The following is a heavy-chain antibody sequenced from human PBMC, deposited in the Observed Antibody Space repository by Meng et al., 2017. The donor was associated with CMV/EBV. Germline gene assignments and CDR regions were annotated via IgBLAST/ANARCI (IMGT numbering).Heavy chain of an antibody. Sequence: ASVKVSCKASGGTFSSYAISWVRQAPGQGLEWMGWISAYNGNTNYAQKLQGRVTMTTDTSTSTAYMELRSLRSDDTAVYYCARSQSAMVDNWGQGTLVTVSS. D-gene: IGHD5-18*01. J-gene: IGHJ4*02. CDR1: GGTFSSYA. V-gene: IGHV1-18*01. CDR2: ISAYNGNT. CDR3: ARSQSAMVDN.